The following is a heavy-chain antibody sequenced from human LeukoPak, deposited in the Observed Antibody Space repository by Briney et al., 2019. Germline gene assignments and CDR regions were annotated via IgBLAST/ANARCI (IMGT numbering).Heavy chain of an antibody. J-gene: IGHJ6*02. CDR3: ARASSSWTRGNYYYGMDV. D-gene: IGHD6-13*01. V-gene: IGHV1-8*01. Sequence: ASVKVSCKASGYTFTSYDINWVRQATGQGLEWMGWMNPNSGNTGYAQKFQGRVTMTRNTSISTAYMELSSLRSEDTAVYYCARASSSWTRGNYYYGMDVWGQGTTVTVSS. CDR2: MNPNSGNT. CDR1: GYTFTSYD.